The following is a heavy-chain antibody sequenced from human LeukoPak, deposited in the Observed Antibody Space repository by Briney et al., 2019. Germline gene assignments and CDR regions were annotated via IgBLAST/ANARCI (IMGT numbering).Heavy chain of an antibody. CDR2: IYYSGST. CDR1: GGSISSYY. CDR3: ARYVGSSWYTDHINKDAFDI. Sequence: SETLSLTCTVSGGSISSYYWSWIRQPPGKGLEWIGYIYYSGSTNYNPSLKSRVTISVDTSKNQFSLKLSSVTAADTAVYYCARYVGSSWYTDHINKDAFDIWGQGTMVTVPS. V-gene: IGHV4-59*08. J-gene: IGHJ3*02. D-gene: IGHD6-13*01.